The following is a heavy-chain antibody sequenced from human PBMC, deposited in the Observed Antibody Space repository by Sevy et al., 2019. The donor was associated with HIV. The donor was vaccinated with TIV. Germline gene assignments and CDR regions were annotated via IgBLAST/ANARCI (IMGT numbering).Heavy chain of an antibody. V-gene: IGHV4-59*01. CDR2: VYYTGKT. CDR1: GVSITRSY. D-gene: IGHD6-6*01. CDR3: ARGGAGRQFYYYYYMDV. Sequence: SETLSLTCNVSGVSITRSYWNWIRQTPGKGLEWIAFVYYTGKTNYNPSLKSRVTVSLDTSKSQFPLKLSSVTAADTAVYYCARGGAGRQFYYYYYMDVWGKGTTVTVSS. J-gene: IGHJ6*03.